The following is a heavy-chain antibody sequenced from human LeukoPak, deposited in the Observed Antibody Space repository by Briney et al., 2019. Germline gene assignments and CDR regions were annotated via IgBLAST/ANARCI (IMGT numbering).Heavy chain of an antibody. CDR2: IYSGGST. CDR1: GFTVSSNY. J-gene: IGHJ1*01. V-gene: IGHV3-53*01. CDR3: ASAAYYDFWRGYYFSEYFQH. D-gene: IGHD3-3*01. Sequence: GGSLRLSCAASGFTVSSNYMSWVRQAPGKGLEWVSVIYSGGSTYYADSVKGRFTISRDNSKNTLYLQMNSLRAEDTAVYYCASAAYYDFWRGYYFSEYFQHWGQGTLVTVSS.